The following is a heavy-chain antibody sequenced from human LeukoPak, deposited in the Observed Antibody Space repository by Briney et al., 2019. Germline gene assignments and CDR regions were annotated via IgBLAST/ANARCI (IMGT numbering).Heavy chain of an antibody. D-gene: IGHD3-16*01. CDR2: IHSSGST. CDR1: GGSISDYY. CDR3: ARIEGDNSLDY. Sequence: SQTLSLTCTVSGGSISDYYWTWIRQPPGKGLEWIAYIHSSGSTNYNPSLKSRVIISVDTSRSQLSLKLSSVTAADTAVYYCARIEGDNSLDYWGQGTLVTVSS. V-gene: IGHV4-59*01. J-gene: IGHJ4*02.